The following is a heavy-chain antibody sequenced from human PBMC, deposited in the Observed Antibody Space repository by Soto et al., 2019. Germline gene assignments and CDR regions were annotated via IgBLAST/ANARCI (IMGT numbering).Heavy chain of an antibody. CDR2: IIPILGIA. J-gene: IGHJ5*02. CDR1: GGTFSSYT. D-gene: IGHD2-15*01. V-gene: IGHV1-69*08. Sequence: QVQLVQSGAEVKKPGSSVKVSCKASGGTFSSYTISWVRQAPGQGLEWMGRIIPILGIANYAQKFQGRVKSTGDKSTSTAYMELSSLRSEDTAVYYCARDGGWNWFDPWGQGTLVTVSS. CDR3: ARDGGWNWFDP.